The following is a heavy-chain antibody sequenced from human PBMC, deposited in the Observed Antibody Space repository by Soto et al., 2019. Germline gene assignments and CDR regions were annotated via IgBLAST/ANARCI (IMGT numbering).Heavy chain of an antibody. V-gene: IGHV4-31*03. D-gene: IGHD5-12*01. CDR3: ARGRESGYDLDWFAP. J-gene: IGHJ5*02. CDR2: IYYSGST. Sequence: QVQLQESGPGLVKPSQTLSLTCTVSGDSISSGGYYWSWIRQHPGKGLEWIGSIYYSGSTYYNPSLKSRVLISIDMFKHHFSLKMSSVTAADTAVYYCARGRESGYDLDWFAPWGQGTLVTVSS. CDR1: GDSISSGGYY.